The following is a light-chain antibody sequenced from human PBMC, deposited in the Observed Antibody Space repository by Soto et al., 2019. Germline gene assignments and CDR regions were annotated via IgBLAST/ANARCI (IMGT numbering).Light chain of an antibody. V-gene: IGKV1-5*03. J-gene: IGKJ1*01. CDR2: KAS. CDR3: QQYNSYGA. CDR1: QSISSW. Sequence: DIQMTQSPSTLSASVGDRVTITCRSSQSISSWLAWYQQKPGKAPKLLIYKASSLQSRVPSRFSGSGSGTEFTPTISSLQTDDFATYDCQQYNSYGAFGQGTKVEIK.